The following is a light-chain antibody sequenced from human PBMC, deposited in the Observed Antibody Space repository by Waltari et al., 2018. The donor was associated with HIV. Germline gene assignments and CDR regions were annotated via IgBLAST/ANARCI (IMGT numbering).Light chain of an antibody. CDR1: SSDVGRYNL. CDR3: CSYAGSSTSV. J-gene: IGLJ1*01. Sequence: QSALTQPASVSGSPGQSITISCTGTSSDVGRYNLVSWYQQHPGKAPNLMIYEVTKRPSGVSNRFSGSKSGNTASLTISGLQAEDEADYYCCSYAGSSTSVFGTGTKVTVL. CDR2: EVT. V-gene: IGLV2-23*02.